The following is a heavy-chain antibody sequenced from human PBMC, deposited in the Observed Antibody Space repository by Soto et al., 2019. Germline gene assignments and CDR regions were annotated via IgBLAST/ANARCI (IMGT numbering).Heavy chain of an antibody. CDR2: RYYSGFT. D-gene: IGHD3-22*01. CDR1: VGSTGSSSYY. CDR3: ARHVDYYDSSGYFDY. Sequence: SETLSLTCTFSVGSTGSSSYYWAWIRQSPGKGLEWIGSRYYSGFTYYNPSLKSRVTISVDTSKKQLSLNLSSVTAADTAVYYCARHVDYYDSSGYFDYWGQGTLVTVSS. V-gene: IGHV4-39*01. J-gene: IGHJ4*02.